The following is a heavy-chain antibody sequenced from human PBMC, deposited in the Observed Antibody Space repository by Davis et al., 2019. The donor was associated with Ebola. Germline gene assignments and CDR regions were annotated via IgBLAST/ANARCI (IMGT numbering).Heavy chain of an antibody. CDR2: IIPLFGTA. J-gene: IGHJ5*02. V-gene: IGHV1-69*13. D-gene: IGHD3-22*01. CDR1: GGTFTSYA. CDR3: ARGGGGDSSGFQSGFDP. Sequence: SAKVSCKASGGTFTSYAISWVRQAPGQGLEWMGGIIPLFGTANYAQKFQDRVTITADESTSTSYMELNSLRSDDTAVYYCARGGGGDSSGFQSGFDPWGQGTLVTVSS.